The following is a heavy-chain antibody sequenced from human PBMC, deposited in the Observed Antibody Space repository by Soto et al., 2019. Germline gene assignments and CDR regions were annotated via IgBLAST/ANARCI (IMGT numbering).Heavy chain of an antibody. Sequence: GGSLRLSCAVSGFTFSNAWMNWVRQAPGKGLEWVSVITGSGGSTYYADSVKGRFTISRDNSKNTLYLQMNSLRAEDTAVYYCVREDCSGGSCDFDYWGQGTLVTVSS. V-gene: IGHV3-23*01. D-gene: IGHD2-15*01. CDR2: ITGSGGST. CDR1: GFTFSNAW. CDR3: VREDCSGGSCDFDY. J-gene: IGHJ4*02.